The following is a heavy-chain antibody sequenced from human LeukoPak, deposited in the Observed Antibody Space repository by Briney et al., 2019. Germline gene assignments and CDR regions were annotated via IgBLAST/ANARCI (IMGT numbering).Heavy chain of an antibody. CDR3: ARGVVAASYYYYYMDV. V-gene: IGHV4-59*01. J-gene: IGHJ6*03. Sequence: SETLSLTCTVSGGSISSYYWSWIRQPPGKGLAWIGYIYYSGSTNYNPSLKSRVTISVDTSKNQFSLKLSSVTAADTAVCYCARGVVAASYYYYYMDVWGKGTTVTVSS. CDR1: GGSISSYY. D-gene: IGHD2-15*01. CDR2: IYYSGST.